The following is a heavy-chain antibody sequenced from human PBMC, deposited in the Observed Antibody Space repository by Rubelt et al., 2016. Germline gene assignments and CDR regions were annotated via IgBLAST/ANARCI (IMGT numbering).Heavy chain of an antibody. V-gene: IGHV3-21*06. Sequence: EVQLLESGGGLVQPGGSRRLSCAASGFTFSSYAMSRVRQAPGKGLEWVSSISSSSSYIYYADSVKGRFTISRDNAKNALYPQMNSLRAEDTAVYYCASFVGAGYYYGMDVWGQGTTVTVSS. CDR3: ASFVGAGYYYGMDV. D-gene: IGHD1-26*01. CDR1: GFTFSSYA. J-gene: IGHJ6*02. CDR2: ISSSSSYI.